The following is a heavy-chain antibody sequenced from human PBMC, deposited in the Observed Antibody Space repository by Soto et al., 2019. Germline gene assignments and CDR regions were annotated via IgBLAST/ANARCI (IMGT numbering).Heavy chain of an antibody. D-gene: IGHD4-4*01. Sequence: QVQLQESGPGLVKPSQTLSLTCTVSGGSISSGDYKWSWIRQPPGKGLEWIGYIYYSGYSYNNPSLKSRVTMSGDTSKNQFSLKLSSVTAADTAVYYCARSDNYVPFEYWGQGTLVTVS. CDR1: GGSISSGDYK. CDR3: ARSDNYVPFEY. V-gene: IGHV4-30-4*01. CDR2: IYYSGYS. J-gene: IGHJ4*02.